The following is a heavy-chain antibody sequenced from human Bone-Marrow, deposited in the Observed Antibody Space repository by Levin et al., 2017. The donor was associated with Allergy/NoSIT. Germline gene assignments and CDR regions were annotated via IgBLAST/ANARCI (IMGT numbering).Heavy chain of an antibody. J-gene: IGHJ5*01. Sequence: GGSLRLSCAASGFTFSSDAMSWVRQAPGKGLEWVSGISARGGTVHYADSVKGRFTISRDNSKNTLYLQMNSLRAEDTAIYYCAKNVGGAHDSWGHGTLVTVSS. CDR2: ISARGGTV. D-gene: IGHD1-26*01. V-gene: IGHV3-23*01. CDR3: AKNVGGAHDS. CDR1: GFTFSSDA.